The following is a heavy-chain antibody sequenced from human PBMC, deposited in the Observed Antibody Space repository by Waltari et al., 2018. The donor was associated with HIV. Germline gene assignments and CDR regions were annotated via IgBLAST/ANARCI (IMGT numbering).Heavy chain of an antibody. Sequence: VQLLESGGDLVQPGGSLRLSCVASGFTFSNYAMSWVRQAPGKGLEWVSAISASGDTTYYAESVKGRFTISRDNSNSTVYLQMNSLRAEDAAVYYCAKRLGDYWGQGTLVTVSS. V-gene: IGHV3-23*01. CDR2: ISASGDTT. J-gene: IGHJ4*02. CDR3: AKRLGDY. CDR1: GFTFSNYA. D-gene: IGHD6-19*01.